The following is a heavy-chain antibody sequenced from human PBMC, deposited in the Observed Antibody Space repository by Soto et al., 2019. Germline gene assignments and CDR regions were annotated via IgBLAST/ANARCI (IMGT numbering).Heavy chain of an antibody. CDR3: AVLRFLEWLYDFPDGYHYGMDV. CDR2: ISYDGSNK. Sequence: PGGSLRLSWAASGFTFSSYSMNWVRQAPGKGLEWVAVISYDGSNKYYADSVKGRFTISRDNSKNTLYLQMNSLRAEDTAVYYCAVLRFLEWLYDFPDGYHYGMDVWGQGTTVTVSS. D-gene: IGHD3-3*01. V-gene: IGHV3-30*03. CDR1: GFTFSSYS. J-gene: IGHJ6*02.